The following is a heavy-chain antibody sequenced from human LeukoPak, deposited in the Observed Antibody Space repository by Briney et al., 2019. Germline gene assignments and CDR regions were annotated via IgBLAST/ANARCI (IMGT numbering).Heavy chain of an antibody. J-gene: IGHJ4*02. CDR3: ARLKEYYYDSDPRYYFDY. V-gene: IGHV5-51*01. CDR2: IYPGDSDT. D-gene: IGHD3-22*01. CDR1: GYSFTSYW. Sequence: GESLKISCKGSGYSFTSYWIGWVRQMPGKGLEWMGIIYPGDSDTRYSPSFQGQVTISADKSISTAYLQWSSLKASDTAMYYCARLKEYYYDSDPRYYFDYWGQGTLVTVSS.